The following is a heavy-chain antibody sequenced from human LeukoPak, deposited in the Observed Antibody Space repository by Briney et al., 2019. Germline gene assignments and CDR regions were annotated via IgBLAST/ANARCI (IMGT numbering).Heavy chain of an antibody. J-gene: IGHJ4*01. CDR2: IVPILDIA. Sequence: ASVKVSCKASGGTFTDFAISWLRQAPGQGLEWMGRIVPILDIANYAQKFQGRVTMTRDTSTSTVYMELSSLRSEDTAVYYCARDLELLDYWGQGTLVTVSS. CDR1: GGTFTDFA. D-gene: IGHD1-7*01. V-gene: IGHV1-69*04. CDR3: ARDLELLDY.